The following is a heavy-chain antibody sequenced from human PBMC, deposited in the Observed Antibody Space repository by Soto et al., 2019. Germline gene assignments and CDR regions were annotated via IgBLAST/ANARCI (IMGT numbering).Heavy chain of an antibody. CDR1: GGSISSGDYY. CDR3: DREGADHYYYYGMDV. D-gene: IGHD3-16*01. CDR2: IYYSGST. V-gene: IGHV4-30-4*01. Sequence: SETLSLTCTVSGGSISSGDYYWSWIRQPPGKGLEWIGYIYYSGSTYYNPSLKSRVTISVDTSKNQFSLKLSSVTAADTAVYYCDREGADHYYYYGMDVWGEGTTVTVSS. J-gene: IGHJ6*04.